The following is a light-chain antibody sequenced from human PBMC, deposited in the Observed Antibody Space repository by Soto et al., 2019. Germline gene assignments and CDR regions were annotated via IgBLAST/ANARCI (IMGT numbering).Light chain of an antibody. CDR2: GAS. CDR1: QSVSSK. CDR3: QQYNNWPYT. V-gene: IGKV3-15*01. Sequence: EIVMTQSPATLSVSPGERATLSCRASQSVSSKLAWYQQKPGQAPRLLIYGASTRATGIPARFSGSGSGTEFTLNISSLQSEDFAVYYCQQYNNWPYTFGQGTKLDIK. J-gene: IGKJ2*01.